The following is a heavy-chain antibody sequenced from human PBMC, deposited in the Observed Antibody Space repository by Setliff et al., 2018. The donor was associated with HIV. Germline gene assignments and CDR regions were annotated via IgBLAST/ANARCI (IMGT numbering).Heavy chain of an antibody. V-gene: IGHV4-59*08. Sequence: SETLSLTCTVSGGSISSYYWSWIRQPPGKGLEWIGEINHSGNTNYNPSLKSRVRISLDTSKNQFSLRLSSVTAADTAVYYCARHSFPFGGKGVDYWGQGTLVTSPQ. CDR2: INHSGNT. D-gene: IGHD2-15*01. J-gene: IGHJ4*02. CDR3: ARHSFPFGGKGVDY. CDR1: GGSISSYY.